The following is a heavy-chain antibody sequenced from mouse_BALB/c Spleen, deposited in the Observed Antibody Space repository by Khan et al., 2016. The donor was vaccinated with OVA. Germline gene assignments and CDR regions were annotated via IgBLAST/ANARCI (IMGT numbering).Heavy chain of an antibody. J-gene: IGHJ2*01. D-gene: IGHD6-1*01. CDR3: ARSALYYFDY. CDR1: GFTFSSFG. V-gene: IGHV5-17*02. CDR2: ISSGSSTI. Sequence: EVQLVESGGGLVQPGGSRKLSCAASGFTFSSFGMHWVRQAPEKGLEWVANISSGSSTIYYADTMKGRFTISRDNPKNTLFLQMSSLRSEDTAMYYCARSALYYFDYWGQGTTLTVSS.